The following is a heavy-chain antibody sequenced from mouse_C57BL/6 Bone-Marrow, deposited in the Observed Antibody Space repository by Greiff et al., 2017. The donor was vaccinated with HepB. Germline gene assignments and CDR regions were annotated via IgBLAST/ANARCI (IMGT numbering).Heavy chain of an antibody. J-gene: IGHJ4*01. CDR2: ISSGSSTI. CDR3: ARLRLHYYAMDY. Sequence: EVQRVESGGGLVKPGGSLKLSCAASGLTFSDYGMHWVRQAPEKGLEWVAYISSGSSTIYYADTVKGRFTISRDNAKNTLFLQMTSLRSEDTAMYYCARLRLHYYAMDYWGQGTSVTVSS. D-gene: IGHD3-2*02. CDR1: GLTFSDYG. V-gene: IGHV5-17*01.